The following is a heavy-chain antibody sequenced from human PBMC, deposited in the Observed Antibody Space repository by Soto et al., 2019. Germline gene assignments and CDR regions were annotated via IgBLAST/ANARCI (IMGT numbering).Heavy chain of an antibody. CDR3: ATSSRITMIVVAPDAFDI. J-gene: IGHJ3*02. CDR1: GYTFTSYG. D-gene: IGHD3-22*01. V-gene: IGHV1-18*01. CDR2: ISAYNDNT. Sequence: ASVKVSCKASGYTFTSYGISWVRQAPGQGLEWMGWISAYNDNTNYAQKLQGRVTMTTDTSTSTAYMELRSLRSDDTAVYYCATSSRITMIVVAPDAFDIWGQGTMVTVSS.